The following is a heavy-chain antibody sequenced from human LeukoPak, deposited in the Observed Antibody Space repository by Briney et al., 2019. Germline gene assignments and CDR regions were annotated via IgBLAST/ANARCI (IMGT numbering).Heavy chain of an antibody. D-gene: IGHD6-13*01. CDR2: IIPIFGTA. Sequence: SVKVSCKASGGTFSSYAISWVRQAPGQGLEWMGGIIPIFGTANYAQKFQGRVTVTADESTSTAYMELSSLRSEDTAVYYCARSSLYSSSWYEPPSLGEDYWGQGTLVTVSS. V-gene: IGHV1-69*13. CDR1: GGTFSSYA. CDR3: ARSSLYSSSWYEPPSLGEDY. J-gene: IGHJ4*02.